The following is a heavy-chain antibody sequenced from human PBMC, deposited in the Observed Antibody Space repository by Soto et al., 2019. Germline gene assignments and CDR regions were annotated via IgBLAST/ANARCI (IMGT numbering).Heavy chain of an antibody. D-gene: IGHD1-7*01. J-gene: IGHJ4*02. CDR2: IYRTGST. CDR3: ASRDPGTSVDY. V-gene: IGHV4-4*02. CDR1: GGSFTSNNW. Sequence: SETLSLTCAVSGGSFTSNNWWTWVRQPPGQGLKWIGEIYRTGSTNYNTSIKSRVTISLDKSENQFSLKVTSLTAAVTAVYYCASRDPGTSVDYWGQGTLVTVSS.